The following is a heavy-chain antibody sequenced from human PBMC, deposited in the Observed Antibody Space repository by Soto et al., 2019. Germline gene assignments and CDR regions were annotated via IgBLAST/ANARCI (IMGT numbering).Heavy chain of an antibody. Sequence: SVKVSCKAYGGTFSSYAISWVRQAPGQGLEWMGGIIPIFGTANYAQKFQGRVTITADESTSTAYMELSSLRSDDTAVYYCARDPIVVVAARESKDYWGQGTLVTVSS. D-gene: IGHD2-15*01. V-gene: IGHV1-69*13. J-gene: IGHJ4*02. CDR2: IIPIFGTA. CDR3: ARDPIVVVAARESKDY. CDR1: GGTFSSYA.